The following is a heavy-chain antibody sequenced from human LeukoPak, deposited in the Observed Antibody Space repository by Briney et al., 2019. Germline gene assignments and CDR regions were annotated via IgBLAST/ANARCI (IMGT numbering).Heavy chain of an antibody. J-gene: IGHJ4*02. D-gene: IGHD3-22*01. Sequence: SEILSLTCTVSGGSISNYYWIWIRQPAGKGLEWIGRFYNSGRTNYNPSLNSRVTVSVDTSQNQFSLRLSSVTAADTAVYYCARSSSGYAYNYWGQGTLVTVSS. CDR1: GGSISNYY. CDR2: FYNSGRT. CDR3: ARSSSGYAYNY. V-gene: IGHV4-4*07.